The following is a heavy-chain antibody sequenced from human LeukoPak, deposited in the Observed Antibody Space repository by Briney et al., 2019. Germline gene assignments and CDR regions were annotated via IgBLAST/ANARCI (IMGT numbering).Heavy chain of an antibody. CDR2: INHSGST. D-gene: IGHD3-10*01. Sequence: GSLRLSCAASGFTFSTHWMSWVRQAPGKGLEWIGEINHSGSTNYNPSLKSRVTISVDTSKNQFSLKLSSVTAADTAVYYCGMVRERYYFDYWGQGTLVTVSS. J-gene: IGHJ4*02. CDR1: GFTFSTHW. V-gene: IGHV4-34*08. CDR3: GMVRERYYFDY.